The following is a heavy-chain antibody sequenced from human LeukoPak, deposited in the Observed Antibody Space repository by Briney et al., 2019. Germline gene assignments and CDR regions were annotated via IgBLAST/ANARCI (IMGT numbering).Heavy chain of an antibody. CDR1: GYIFSSND. CDR3: ARGPFGSGSFLHY. V-gene: IGHV1-8*01. D-gene: IGHD3-10*01. Sequence: ASVKVSCKASGYIFSSNDINWVRQAAGQGLEWMGWMNPNSGDTGYTQKFQGRVAMTRSTSITTAYMELSSLRSEDTAVYYCARGPFGSGSFLHYWGQGTLVTVSS. J-gene: IGHJ4*02. CDR2: MNPNSGDT.